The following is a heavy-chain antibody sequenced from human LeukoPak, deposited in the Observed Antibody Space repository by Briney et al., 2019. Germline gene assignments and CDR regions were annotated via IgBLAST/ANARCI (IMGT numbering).Heavy chain of an antibody. J-gene: IGHJ4*02. CDR2: ISSSSSYI. Sequence: GGSLRLSCAASGFTFSSYSMNWVRQAPGKGLEWVSSISSSSSYIYYADSVKGRFTISRDNDKNSLYLQMNSLRAEDTAVYYCARVSLGITMVRGVIIPDYWGQGTLVTVSS. CDR3: ARVSLGITMVRGVIIPDY. CDR1: GFTFSSYS. D-gene: IGHD3-10*01. V-gene: IGHV3-21*01.